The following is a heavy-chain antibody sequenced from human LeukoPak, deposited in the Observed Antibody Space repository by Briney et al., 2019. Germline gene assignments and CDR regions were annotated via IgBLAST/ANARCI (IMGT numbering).Heavy chain of an antibody. CDR3: ASHKGF. CDR2: IYYSGST. CDR1: GGSISNNY. Sequence: SETLSLTCTVSGGSISNNYWSWFRQPPGKGLEWIGYIYYSGSTNYNPSLKSRVTISVDTTKSQFSLKLSSVTAADTAVYYCASHKGFWGQGTLVTVSS. V-gene: IGHV4-59*01. J-gene: IGHJ4*02.